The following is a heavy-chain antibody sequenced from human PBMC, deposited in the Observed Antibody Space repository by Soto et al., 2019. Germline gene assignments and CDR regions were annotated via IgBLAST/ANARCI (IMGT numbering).Heavy chain of an antibody. V-gene: IGHV3-53*02. D-gene: IGHD3-10*01. CDR2: IYSGGST. Sequence: EVQLVETGGGLIQPGGSLRLSCAASGFTVSSNYMSWVRQAPGKGLEWVSVIYSGGSTYYADSVKGRFTISRDNSKNTLYLQMNSLRAEDTAVYYCARVRVTMVRGVIITHDAFDIWGQGTMVTVSS. J-gene: IGHJ3*02. CDR3: ARVRVTMVRGVIITHDAFDI. CDR1: GFTVSSNY.